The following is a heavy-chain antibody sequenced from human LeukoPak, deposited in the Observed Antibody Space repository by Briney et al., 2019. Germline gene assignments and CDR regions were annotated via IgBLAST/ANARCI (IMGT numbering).Heavy chain of an antibody. J-gene: IGHJ4*02. Sequence: GGSLRLSCAASGFTFSSYSMNWVRQAPGKGLEWVANINQDESEKYYVDSLKGRFTISKDNAKNSLYLQMYSLRVEDTAVYYCARGPMTIITLGGQGTLVTVSS. CDR2: INQDESEK. CDR1: GFTFSSYS. D-gene: IGHD4-11*01. CDR3: ARGPMTIITL. V-gene: IGHV3-7*01.